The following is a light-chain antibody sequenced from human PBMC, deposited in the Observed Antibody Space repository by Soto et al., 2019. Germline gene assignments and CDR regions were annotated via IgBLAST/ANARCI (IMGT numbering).Light chain of an antibody. J-gene: IGKJ4*01. V-gene: IGKV1-39*01. CDR2: GAS. CDR1: MRISNY. Sequence: DIQVIQSPSSLSASVGDRVTITCLAKMRISNYLNWYQQKPGKAPKLLISGASTLQSGVQSRFSGSGSGADFTLTISSLQPDDSATYYCQQSHSTPLTFGGGTKLEIK. CDR3: QQSHSTPLT.